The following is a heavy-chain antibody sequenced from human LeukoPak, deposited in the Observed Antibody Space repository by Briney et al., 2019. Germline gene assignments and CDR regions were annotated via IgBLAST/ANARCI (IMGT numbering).Heavy chain of an antibody. CDR2: INPSGGST. V-gene: IGHV1-46*01. J-gene: IGHJ4*02. D-gene: IGHD4-17*01. CDR1: GYTFTSYY. Sequence: ASVKVSCKASGYTFTSYYMHWVRQAPGRGLEWMGIINPSGGSTSYAQKFQGRVTMTRDTSISTAYMELSRLRSDDTAVYYCARDAGGTTDHSDYWGQGTLVTVSS. CDR3: ARDAGGTTDHSDY.